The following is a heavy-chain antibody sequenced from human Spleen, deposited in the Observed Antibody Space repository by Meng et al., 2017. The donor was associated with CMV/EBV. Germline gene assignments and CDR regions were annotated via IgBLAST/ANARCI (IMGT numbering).Heavy chain of an antibody. Sequence: GESLKISCAASGFTFSSYWMSWVRQAPGKGLEWVANIKQDGSEKYYVDSVKGRFTISRDNAKNSLYLQMNSLRAEDTAVYYCARAPPSSGSYEVDYWGQGTLVTVSS. D-gene: IGHD1-26*01. CDR3: ARAPPSSGSYEVDY. CDR2: IKQDGSEK. V-gene: IGHV3-7*01. CDR1: GFTFSSYW. J-gene: IGHJ4*02.